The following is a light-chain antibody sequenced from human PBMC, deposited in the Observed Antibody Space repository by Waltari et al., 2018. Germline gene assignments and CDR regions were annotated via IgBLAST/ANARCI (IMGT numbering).Light chain of an antibody. CDR2: KAS. Sequence: DIQMPQSPSTLSASVGDRATITCRASQSISSWLAWYQQKPGKAPKLLIYKASTLERGVPSRFSGSGSGTEFTLTISSLQPDDFATYYCQQYNSYSPTFGQGTRLEIK. CDR3: QQYNSYSPT. CDR1: QSISSW. V-gene: IGKV1-5*03. J-gene: IGKJ5*01.